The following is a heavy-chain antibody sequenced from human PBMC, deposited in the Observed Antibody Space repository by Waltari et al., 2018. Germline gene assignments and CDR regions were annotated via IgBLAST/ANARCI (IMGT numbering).Heavy chain of an antibody. CDR2: SIPIFGTA. J-gene: IGHJ4*02. CDR1: GGTFSSYA. Sequence: QVQLVQSGAEVKKPGSSVKVSCKASGGTFSSYAIRWVRQAPGQGREWMGGSIPIFGTANYAQKFQGRVTITADESTSTAYMALSSLRAEDTAVYYCARDQGAGIAAPFDYWGQGTLVTVSS. V-gene: IGHV1-69*01. CDR3: ARDQGAGIAAPFDY. D-gene: IGHD6-6*01.